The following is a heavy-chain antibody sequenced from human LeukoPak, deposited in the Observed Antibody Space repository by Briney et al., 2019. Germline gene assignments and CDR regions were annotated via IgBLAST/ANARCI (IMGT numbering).Heavy chain of an antibody. V-gene: IGHV4-59*01. J-gene: IGHJ6*02. D-gene: IGHD6-13*01. Sequence: SETLSITCTVPGGSIISYYWSWIRQPPGKGLEWIGYIYYSGSTNYNPSLKSRVTISVDTSKNQFSLNLSFVTAADTAVYYCARDRWYSSSWYSPYYYYGMDVWGQGTTVTISS. CDR3: ARDRWYSSSWYSPYYYYGMDV. CDR1: GGSIISYY. CDR2: IYYSGST.